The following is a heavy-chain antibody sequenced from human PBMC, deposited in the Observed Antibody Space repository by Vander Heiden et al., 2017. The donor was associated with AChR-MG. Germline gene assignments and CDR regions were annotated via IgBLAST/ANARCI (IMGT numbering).Heavy chain of an antibody. CDR1: GGTFSSYA. Sequence: QVQLVQSGAEVKKPGSSVKVSCKASGGTFSSYAISWVRQAPGQGLEWMGGIIPIFGTANYAQKFQGRVTITADKSTSTAYMELSSLRSEDTAVYYCARGRDAYTIPGARYYGMDVWGQGTTVTVSS. D-gene: IGHD2-2*01. V-gene: IGHV1-69*06. J-gene: IGHJ6*02. CDR2: IIPIFGTA. CDR3: ARGRDAYTIPGARYYGMDV.